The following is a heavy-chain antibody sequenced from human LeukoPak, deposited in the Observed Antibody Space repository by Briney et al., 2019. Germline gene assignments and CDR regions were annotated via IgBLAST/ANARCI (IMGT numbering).Heavy chain of an antibody. Sequence: PGGSLRLSCAAPGFTFSNYAMSWVRQAPGKGLEWVSAISGSGGSTYYADYVQGRFTISRDNSKNTLYLQMNSLRAEDTAVYYCAKDLHYYSSGSDYWGQGTLVTVSS. CDR3: AKDLHYYSSGSDY. V-gene: IGHV3-23*01. CDR1: GFTFSNYA. J-gene: IGHJ4*02. CDR2: ISGSGGST. D-gene: IGHD3-22*01.